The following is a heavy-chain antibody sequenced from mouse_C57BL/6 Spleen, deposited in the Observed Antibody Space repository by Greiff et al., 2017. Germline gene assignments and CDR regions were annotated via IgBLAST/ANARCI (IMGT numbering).Heavy chain of an antibody. CDR2: IDPETGGT. V-gene: IGHV1-15*01. CDR3: TRGSSYAMDY. CDR1: GYTFTDYE. Sequence: QVQLKQSGAELVRPGASVTLSCKASGYTFTDYEMHWVKQTPVHGLEWIGAIDPETGGTAYNQKFKGKAILTADKSSSTAYMELRSLTSEDSAVYYCTRGSSYAMDYWGQGTSVTVSS. J-gene: IGHJ4*01. D-gene: IGHD1-1*01.